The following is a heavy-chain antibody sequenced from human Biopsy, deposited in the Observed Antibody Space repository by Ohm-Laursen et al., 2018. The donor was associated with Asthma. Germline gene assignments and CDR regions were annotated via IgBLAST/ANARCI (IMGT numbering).Heavy chain of an antibody. Sequence: SLRLSCAASGFTFSHYNMNWVRQAPGKGLDWVAVISFDGSNKNYTDSVKGRFTISRDNSRNTLHLQMNSLRAEDTAVYYCAKDVFPGWELRRGPDYWGQGTLVTVSS. CDR3: AKDVFPGWELRRGPDY. V-gene: IGHV3-30*18. J-gene: IGHJ4*02. D-gene: IGHD1-26*01. CDR2: ISFDGSNK. CDR1: GFTFSHYN.